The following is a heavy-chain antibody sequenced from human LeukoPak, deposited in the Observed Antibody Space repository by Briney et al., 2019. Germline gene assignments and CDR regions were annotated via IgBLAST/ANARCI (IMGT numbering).Heavy chain of an antibody. CDR3: ARDSAECTGGYCYLVS. J-gene: IGHJ4*02. CDR2: IKSDGSST. CDR1: GFTFSSDW. D-gene: IGHD2-8*02. Sequence: GGSLRLSCAASGFTFSSDWMHWVRQAPGKGLVWVSRIKSDGSSTSYADSVKGRFTISRDSAKNTLYLQMNSLRAEDTAVYYCARDSAECTGGYCYLVSWGQGTLVTVSS. V-gene: IGHV3-74*01.